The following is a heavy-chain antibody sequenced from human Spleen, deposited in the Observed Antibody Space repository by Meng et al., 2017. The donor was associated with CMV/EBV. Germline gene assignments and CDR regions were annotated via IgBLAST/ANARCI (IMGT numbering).Heavy chain of an antibody. D-gene: IGHD2-8*01. CDR3: AKGYCTNGLCYPDY. CDR1: GFTFSSYS. V-gene: IGHV3-23*01. J-gene: IGHJ4*02. Sequence: ASGFTFSSYSMSWVRQAPGKGLEWVSTISGSGGSTYYADSVKGRFTISRDNSNNTLYLQMSSLRAEDTAVYYCAKGYCTNGLCYPDYWGQGTLVTVSS. CDR2: ISGSGGST.